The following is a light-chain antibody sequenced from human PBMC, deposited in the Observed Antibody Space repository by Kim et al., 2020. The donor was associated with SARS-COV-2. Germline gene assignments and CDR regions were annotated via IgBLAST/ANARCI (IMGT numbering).Light chain of an antibody. CDR1: QSVSNN. Sequence: EIVMTQSPATLSVSPGERATLSCRASQSVSNNLAWYQQKPGQAPRLLIYSASTRATGVPARFSGSGSGTKFTLTISSLQSEDFAVYYCQQYINWPPWTFGLGTKLEI. V-gene: IGKV3-15*01. CDR2: SAS. J-gene: IGKJ1*01. CDR3: QQYINWPPWT.